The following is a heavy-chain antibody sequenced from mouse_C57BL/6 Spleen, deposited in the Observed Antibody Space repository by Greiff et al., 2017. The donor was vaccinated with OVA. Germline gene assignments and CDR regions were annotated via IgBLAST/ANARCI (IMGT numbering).Heavy chain of an antibody. CDR3: TRGDDGSSYYFDY. J-gene: IGHJ2*01. Sequence: QVQLQQSGAELVRPGASVTLSCKASGYTFTDYEMHWVKQTPVHGLEWIGAIDPETGGTAYNQKFKGKAILTADKSSSTASMELRSLTSEDSAVYYCTRGDDGSSYYFDYWGQGTTLTVSS. CDR2: IDPETGGT. D-gene: IGHD1-1*01. V-gene: IGHV1-15*01. CDR1: GYTFTDYE.